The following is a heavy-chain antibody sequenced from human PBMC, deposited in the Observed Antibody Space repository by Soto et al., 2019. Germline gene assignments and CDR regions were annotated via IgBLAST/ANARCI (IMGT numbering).Heavy chain of an antibody. V-gene: IGHV1-8*01. J-gene: IGHJ4*02. CDR3: ARLAAAGMGIDY. CDR1: GYTFTSYD. D-gene: IGHD6-13*01. CDR2: MNPNSGNT. Sequence: ASVKVSCKASGYTFTSYDINWVRQATGQGLEWMGWMNPNSGNTGYAQKFQGRVTVTRNTSISTAYMELSSLRSEDTAVYYCARLAAAGMGIDYWGQGTLVTVSS.